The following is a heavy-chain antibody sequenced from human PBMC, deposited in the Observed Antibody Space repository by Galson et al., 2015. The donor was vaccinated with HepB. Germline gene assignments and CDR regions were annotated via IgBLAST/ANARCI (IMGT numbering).Heavy chain of an antibody. J-gene: IGHJ5*02. CDR3: ARGQPSSSSSDH. D-gene: IGHD6-13*01. V-gene: IGHV3-48*02. CDR1: GFTFSSYS. Sequence: SLRLSCAASGFTFSSYSMNWVRQAPGKGLEWVSYISSSSRTIYYADSVKGRFTISRDNAKNSLYLQMNSLRDEDTAVYYCARGQPSSSSSDHWGQGTLVTVSS. CDR2: ISSSSRTI.